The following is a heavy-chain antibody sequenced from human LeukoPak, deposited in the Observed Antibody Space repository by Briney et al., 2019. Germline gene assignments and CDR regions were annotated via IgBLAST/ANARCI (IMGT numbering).Heavy chain of an antibody. D-gene: IGHD2-15*01. V-gene: IGHV3-30*03. Sequence: GRSLRLSCAASGFTFSSYGMHWVRQAPGKGLEWVAVISYDGSNKYYADSVNGRFTISRDNAEKSLYLQMNSLRAEDTAVYYCARDRGGSYSAIDYWGQGTLVTVSS. CDR1: GFTFSSYG. J-gene: IGHJ4*02. CDR2: ISYDGSNK. CDR3: ARDRGGSYSAIDY.